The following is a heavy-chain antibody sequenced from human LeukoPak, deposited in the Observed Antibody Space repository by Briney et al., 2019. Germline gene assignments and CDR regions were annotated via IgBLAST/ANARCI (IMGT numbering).Heavy chain of an antibody. CDR3: ARVPVGATYFRAFDI. V-gene: IGHV1-46*01. J-gene: IGHJ3*02. CDR2: INPSGGSP. Sequence: ASVKVSCKASGYTFTDYYMHWVRQAPGQGLEWMGIINPSGGSPSYAQKFQGRVTMTKDTSTSTVYMELSSLRSEDTAVYYCARVPVGATYFRAFDIWGQGTMVTVSS. D-gene: IGHD1-26*01. CDR1: GYTFTDYY.